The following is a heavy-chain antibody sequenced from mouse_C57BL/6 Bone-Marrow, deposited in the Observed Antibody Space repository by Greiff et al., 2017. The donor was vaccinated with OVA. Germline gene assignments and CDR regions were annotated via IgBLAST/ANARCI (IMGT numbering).Heavy chain of an antibody. CDR3: GYDGYYRGYFDV. V-gene: IGHV1-54*01. CDR1: GYAFTNYL. Sequence: VQLQQSGAELVRPGTSVKVSCKASGYAFTNYLIEWVKQRPGQGLEWIGVINPGSGGTNYNEKFKGKATLPADKSSIPAYMQLSSLTSEDSAVYCCGYDGYYRGYFDVWGTGTTVTVSS. D-gene: IGHD2-3*01. J-gene: IGHJ1*03. CDR2: INPGSGGT.